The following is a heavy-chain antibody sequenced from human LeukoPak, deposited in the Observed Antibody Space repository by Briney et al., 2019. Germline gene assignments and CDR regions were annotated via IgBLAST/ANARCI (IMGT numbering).Heavy chain of an antibody. V-gene: IGHV1-18*01. CDR2: ISAYSGAT. Sequence: ASVKVSCKVSGYTFTNYGISWVRQAPGQGLEWMGWISAYSGATNYAQKLQGRVTMTTDTSTSTAYMELRSLRSDDTAVYYCSRGPHWDPHFDFWGQGTLVTVSS. J-gene: IGHJ4*02. CDR1: GYTFTNYG. CDR3: SRGPHWDPHFDF. D-gene: IGHD7-27*01.